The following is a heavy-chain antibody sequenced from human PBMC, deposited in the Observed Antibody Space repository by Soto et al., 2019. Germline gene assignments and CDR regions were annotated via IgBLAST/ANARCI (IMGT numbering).Heavy chain of an antibody. V-gene: IGHV1-69*06. J-gene: IGHJ4*02. D-gene: IGHD6-6*01. CDR3: ARDSSSAYDY. Sequence: WASVKVSCKASGGTFSSYAISWVRQAPGQGLEWMGGIIPIFGTANYAQKFQGRVTITADKSTSTAYMELSSLRSEDTAVYYCARDSSSAYDYWGQGTLVTVSS. CDR1: GGTFSSYA. CDR2: IIPIFGTA.